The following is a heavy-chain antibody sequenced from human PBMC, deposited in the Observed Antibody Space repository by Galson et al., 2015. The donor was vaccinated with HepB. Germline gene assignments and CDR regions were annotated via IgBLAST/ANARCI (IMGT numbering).Heavy chain of an antibody. CDR2: INPSGGST. J-gene: IGHJ2*01. V-gene: IGHV1-46*01. D-gene: IGHD4-23*01. CDR1: GYTFTSYY. Sequence: SVKVSCKASGYTFTSYYMHWVRQAPGQGLEWMGIINPSGGSTSYAQKFQGRVTMTRDTSTSTVYMELSSLRSEDTAVYYCARDVNDYGGNSLGFGWYFDLWGRGTLVTVSS. CDR3: ARDVNDYGGNSLGFGWYFDL.